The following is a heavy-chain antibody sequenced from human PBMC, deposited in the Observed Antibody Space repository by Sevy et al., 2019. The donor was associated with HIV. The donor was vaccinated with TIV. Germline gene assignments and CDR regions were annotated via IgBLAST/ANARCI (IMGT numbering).Heavy chain of an antibody. CDR2: ISYDGSNK. J-gene: IGHJ4*02. V-gene: IGHV3-30*18. CDR3: AKVRHYDSSGRRAGFDY. D-gene: IGHD3-22*01. CDR1: GFTFSSYG. Sequence: GGSLRLSCAASGFTFSSYGMHWVRQAPGKGLEWVAVISYDGSNKYYADSVKGRFTISTDNSKNTLYLQMNSMRAEDTAGYYCAKVRHYDSSGRRAGFDYWGQGTLVTVSS.